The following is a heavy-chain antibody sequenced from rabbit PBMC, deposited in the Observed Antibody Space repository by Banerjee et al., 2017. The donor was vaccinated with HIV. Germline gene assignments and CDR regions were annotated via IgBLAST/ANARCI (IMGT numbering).Heavy chain of an antibody. Sequence: QSLEESGGDLVKPGASLTLTCTASGFSFSSSYYMCWVRQAPGKGPELIACIYTTTGNTWYASWAKGRFTISKTSSTTVTLQMTSLTAADTATYFCARGSSGYAGYDYVTSFNLWGQGTLVTVS. D-gene: IGHD6-1*01. CDR3: ARGSSGYAGYDYVTSFNL. J-gene: IGHJ4*01. CDR1: GFSFSSSYY. V-gene: IGHV1S40*01. CDR2: IYTTTGNT.